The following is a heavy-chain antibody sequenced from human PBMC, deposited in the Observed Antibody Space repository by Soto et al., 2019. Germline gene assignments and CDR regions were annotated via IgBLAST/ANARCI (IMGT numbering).Heavy chain of an antibody. CDR2: ISSSGTGI. J-gene: IGHJ3*02. V-gene: IGHV3-11*01. CDR3: ARAYSDAFDI. CDR1: GFTFRDYY. Sequence: LRLSCAASGFTFRDYYMTWIRQAPGKGLEWVSYISSSGTGIYYADSVKGRFTISRDNAKNSLYLQMSSLRAEDTAVYYCARAYSDAFDIWGQGTMVTVSS. D-gene: IGHD2-15*01.